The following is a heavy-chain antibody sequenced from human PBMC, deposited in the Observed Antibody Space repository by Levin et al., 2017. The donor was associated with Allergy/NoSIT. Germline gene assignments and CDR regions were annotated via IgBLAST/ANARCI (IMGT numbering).Heavy chain of an antibody. J-gene: IGHJ4*02. Sequence: GGSLRLSCKGSGYSFTSYWIGWVRQMPGKGLEWMGIIYPGDSDTRYSPSFQGQVTISADKSISTAYLQWSSLKAADTDMYYCARARFGELLGGGFDYWGQGTLVTVSS. V-gene: IGHV5-51*01. CDR3: ARARFGELLGGGFDY. D-gene: IGHD3-10*01. CDR1: GYSFTSYW. CDR2: IYPGDSDT.